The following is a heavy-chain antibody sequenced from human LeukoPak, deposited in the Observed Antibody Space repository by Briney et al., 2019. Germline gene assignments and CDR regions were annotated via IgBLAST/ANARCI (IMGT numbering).Heavy chain of an antibody. CDR2: IKQDGSEK. D-gene: IGHD2-2*01. CDR1: GFTFSSHW. V-gene: IGHV3-7*01. Sequence: GGSLRLSCAASGFTFSSHWMSWVRQAPGKGLEWVANIKQDGSEKYYVDSVKGRFTISRDNAKNSLYLQMNSLRAEDTAVYYCRTPGDAFDIWGQGTMVTVSS. CDR3: RTPGDAFDI. J-gene: IGHJ3*02.